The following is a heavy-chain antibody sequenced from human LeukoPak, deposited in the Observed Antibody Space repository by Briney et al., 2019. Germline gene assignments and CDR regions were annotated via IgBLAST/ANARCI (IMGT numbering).Heavy chain of an antibody. CDR1: GFTFSSYA. V-gene: IGHV3-23*01. Sequence: PGGSLRLSCAASGFTFSSYAMSWVRQAPGKGLEWLSVIGDAGDVTYYADSVKGRFTIFRDNSKNRLYLQMNSLRADDTAVYYCAKRHGLAGACDYWGQGTLVTVSS. J-gene: IGHJ4*02. CDR2: IGDAGDVT. CDR3: AKRHGLAGACDY. D-gene: IGHD4/OR15-4a*01.